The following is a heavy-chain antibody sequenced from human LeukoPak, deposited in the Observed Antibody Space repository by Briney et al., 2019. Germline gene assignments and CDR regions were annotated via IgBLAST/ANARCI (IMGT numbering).Heavy chain of an antibody. CDR2: IHYSGRT. J-gene: IGHJ3*02. V-gene: IGHV4-39*02. CDR3: ARPLGYCSGGSCYGDAFDI. CDR1: GGPISSSSYY. D-gene: IGHD2-15*01. Sequence: SETLSLTCTVSGGPISSSSYYWGWIRQPPGKRLEWIGSIHYSGRTYDNPSLKSRVTISLDTSKNRFSLKLSSVTAADTAVYYCARPLGYCSGGSCYGDAFDIWGQGTMVTVSS.